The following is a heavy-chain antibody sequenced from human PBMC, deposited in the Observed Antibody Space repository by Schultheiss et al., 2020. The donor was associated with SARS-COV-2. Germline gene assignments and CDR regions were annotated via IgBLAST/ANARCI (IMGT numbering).Heavy chain of an antibody. Sequence: GGSLRLSCAASGFNFSSYEMSWVRQAPGKGLEWISYISSSGDATYYADSVKGRFTISRDNSKNTLYLQMNSLRAEDTAVYYCAKGDIVLMVYAPGGCYFDYWGQGTLVTVSS. J-gene: IGHJ4*02. D-gene: IGHD2-8*01. V-gene: IGHV3-23*01. CDR1: GFNFSSYE. CDR2: ISSSGDAT. CDR3: AKGDIVLMVYAPGGCYFDY.